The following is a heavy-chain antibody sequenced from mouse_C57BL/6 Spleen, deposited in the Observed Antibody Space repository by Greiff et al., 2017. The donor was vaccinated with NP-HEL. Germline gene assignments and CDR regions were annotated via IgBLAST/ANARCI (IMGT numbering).Heavy chain of an antibody. Sequence: QVQLQQPGAELVKPGASVKLSCKASGYTFTSYWMHWVKQRPGQGLEWIGMIHPNSGSTNYNEKFKSKATLTVDKSSSTAYIQLSSLTSEDSAVYYCARYRYSNYGFFDYWGQGTTLTVSS. CDR1: GYTFTSYW. CDR3: ARYRYSNYGFFDY. V-gene: IGHV1-64*01. J-gene: IGHJ2*01. D-gene: IGHD2-5*01. CDR2: IHPNSGST.